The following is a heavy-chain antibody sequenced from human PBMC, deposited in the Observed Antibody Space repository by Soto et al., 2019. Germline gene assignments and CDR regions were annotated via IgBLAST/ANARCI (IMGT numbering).Heavy chain of an antibody. J-gene: IGHJ4*02. CDR3: VSQRTSVLTQAYFDY. V-gene: IGHV4-39*01. Sequence: SETLSLTCTVSGGSVSNSNYYWGWIRQSPGKGLEWIGSVYYRGRSYSKSSVRSRVTISVDTSKNQFSPNLNSVTASDTAVYYCVSQRTSVLTQAYFDYWGPGALVTVSS. CDR2: VYYRGRS. CDR1: GGSVSNSNYY. D-gene: IGHD2-8*01.